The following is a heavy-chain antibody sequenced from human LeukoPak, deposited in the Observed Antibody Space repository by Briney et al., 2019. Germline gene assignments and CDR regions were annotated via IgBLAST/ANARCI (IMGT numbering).Heavy chain of an antibody. D-gene: IGHD6-13*01. Sequence: SETLSLTCTVSGGSISNYYRSWIRQPAGKGLEWIGRIYTSGSTNYNPSLKSRVTISVDKSKNQFSLKLSSVTAADTAVYYCVRLGVSSSWYVGYYYMDVWGKGTTVTVSS. CDR2: IYTSGST. CDR3: VRLGVSSSWYVGYYYMDV. J-gene: IGHJ6*03. CDR1: GGSISNYY. V-gene: IGHV4-4*07.